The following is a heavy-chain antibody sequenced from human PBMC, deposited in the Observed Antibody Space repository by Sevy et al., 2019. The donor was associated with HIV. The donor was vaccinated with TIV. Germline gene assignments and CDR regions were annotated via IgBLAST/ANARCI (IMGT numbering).Heavy chain of an antibody. V-gene: IGHV3-21*04. CDR1: GFNFRTYS. Sequence: GGSLRLSCAASGFNFRTYSMNWVRQAPGKGLEWLSSISDDSRYIYYSDSVKGRFTTSRVNAKNLLFLQMNNLRVEDTAIYYCARDFTIFGVVSGIDYWGQGNLVTVSS. J-gene: IGHJ4*01. D-gene: IGHD3-3*01. CDR3: ARDFTIFGVVSGIDY. CDR2: ISDDSRYI.